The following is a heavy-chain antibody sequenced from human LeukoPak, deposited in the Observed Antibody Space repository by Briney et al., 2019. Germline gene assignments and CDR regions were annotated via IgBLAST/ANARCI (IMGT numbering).Heavy chain of an antibody. J-gene: IGHJ6*03. CDR3: AKADSIRPYYYYYMDV. Sequence: GGSLRLSCAASGFTFSSYAMSWVRQAPGKGLEWVSAISGSGGSTYYADSVKGRFTISRDNSKNTLYLQMNSLRAEDTAVYYCAKADSIRPYYYYYMDVWGQGTTVTVSS. CDR2: ISGSGGST. D-gene: IGHD3-16*01. V-gene: IGHV3-23*01. CDR1: GFTFSSYA.